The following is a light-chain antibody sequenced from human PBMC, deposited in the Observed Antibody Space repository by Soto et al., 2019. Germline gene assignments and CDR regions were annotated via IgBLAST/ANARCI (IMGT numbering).Light chain of an antibody. Sequence: DIQMTQSPSSLSASVGDRVTITCRASQSISSYLNWYQQKPGKAPKLLIYAASSLQSGVPPRFSGSGSGTDFTLTISSLQPEDFATYYCQQSYSTPTFGGGTKVDIK. J-gene: IGKJ4*01. CDR1: QSISSY. V-gene: IGKV1-39*01. CDR3: QQSYSTPT. CDR2: AAS.